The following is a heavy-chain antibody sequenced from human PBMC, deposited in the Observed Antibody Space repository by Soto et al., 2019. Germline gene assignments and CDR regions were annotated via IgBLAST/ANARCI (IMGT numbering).Heavy chain of an antibody. CDR2: ISSSSSYI. CDR1: GFTFSSYS. CDR3: ARELRHYYDSSGYLDY. J-gene: IGHJ4*02. D-gene: IGHD3-22*01. Sequence: GSLRLSCAASGFTFSSYSMNWVRQAPGKGLEWVSSISSSSSYIYYADSVKGRFTISRDNAKNSLYLQMNSLRAEDTAVYYCARELRHYYDSSGYLDYWGQGTLVTVSS. V-gene: IGHV3-21*01.